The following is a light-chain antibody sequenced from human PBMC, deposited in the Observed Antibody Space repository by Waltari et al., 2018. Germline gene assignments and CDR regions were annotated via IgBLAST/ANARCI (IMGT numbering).Light chain of an antibody. Sequence: QSVLTQPPSVSGAPGQRVTISCTGSSSNIGTGYHVNWYHQLPGTAPKLLISADTDRPSGVADRFSGSKSGASAFLAITGLQAEDEGDYYCQSYDTRLSGAVFGTGTKVTVL. CDR1: SSNIGTGYH. CDR3: QSYDTRLSGAV. CDR2: ADT. J-gene: IGLJ1*01. V-gene: IGLV1-40*01.